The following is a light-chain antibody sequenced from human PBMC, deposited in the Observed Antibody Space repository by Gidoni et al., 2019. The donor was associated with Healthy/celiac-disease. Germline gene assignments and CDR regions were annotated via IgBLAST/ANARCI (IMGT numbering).Light chain of an antibody. Sequence: QSALTQPSSVSGSPGHSITISCTGTSSDVGGYNYVSWYQQHPGKAPKLMIYDVSNRPSGVSNRFSGSKYGKTASLTISGLQAEDEADYYCSSYTSSSTLVFGTGTKVTVL. CDR2: DVS. CDR3: SSYTSSSTLV. V-gene: IGLV2-14*03. J-gene: IGLJ1*01. CDR1: SSDVGGYNY.